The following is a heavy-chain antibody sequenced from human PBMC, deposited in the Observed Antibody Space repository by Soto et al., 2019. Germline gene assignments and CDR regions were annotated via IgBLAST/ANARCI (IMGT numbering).Heavy chain of an antibody. Sequence: SETLSLTCAVYGGSFSGYYWSWIRQPPGKGLEWIGEINHSGSTNYNPSLKSRVTISVDTSKNQFSLKLSSVTAADTAVYYCARDVSPGSSSLYLDAFDIWGQGTMVTVSS. CDR1: GGSFSGYY. D-gene: IGHD6-13*01. J-gene: IGHJ3*02. V-gene: IGHV4-34*01. CDR2: INHSGST. CDR3: ARDVSPGSSSLYLDAFDI.